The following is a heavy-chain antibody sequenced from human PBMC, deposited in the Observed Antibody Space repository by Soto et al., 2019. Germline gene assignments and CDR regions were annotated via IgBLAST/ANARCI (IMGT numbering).Heavy chain of an antibody. CDR2: IYWDDDK. Sequence: QITLKESGPTVVKPTETLTLTCTFSGFSLTTSGVCVGWVRQSPGKAPEWLALIYWDDDKRYSTSLKSRLTITKDTSKNQVVPTMANVDPADTATYYCAHRVLRTVFGLVTTTAIYFDFWGQGTPVVVSS. V-gene: IGHV2-5*02. CDR1: GFSLTTSGVC. D-gene: IGHD3-3*01. J-gene: IGHJ4*02. CDR3: AHRVLRTVFGLVTTTAIYFDF.